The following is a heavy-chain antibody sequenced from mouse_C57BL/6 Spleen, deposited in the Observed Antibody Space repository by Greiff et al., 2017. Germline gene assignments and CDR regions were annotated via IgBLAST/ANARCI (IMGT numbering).Heavy chain of an antibody. CDR3: ARLTVYAMYY. CDR2: IDPANGNT. V-gene: IGHV14-3*01. D-gene: IGHD4-1*01. Sequence: EVQLQQSVAELVRPGASVKLSCTASGFNIKNTYRHGGKQRPEQGLEVIGRIDPANGNTKYAPKFQGKAPITADTSSNTAYLQLSSLTSEDTAIYYCARLTVYAMYYWGQGTSVTVSS. CDR1: GFNIKNTY. J-gene: IGHJ4*01.